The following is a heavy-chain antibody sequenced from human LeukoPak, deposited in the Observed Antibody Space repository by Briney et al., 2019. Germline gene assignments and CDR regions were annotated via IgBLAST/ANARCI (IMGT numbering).Heavy chain of an antibody. CDR1: GFSFSSNW. Sequence: GGSLRLSCAVSGFSFSSNWMHWVRQAPGKGLVWVSRINGDGSDTAYADSVKGRFTISRDNSKNTLYLQMNSLRAEDTAVYYCARTSRKWELGGDAFDIWGQGTMVTVSS. J-gene: IGHJ3*02. V-gene: IGHV3-74*01. D-gene: IGHD1-26*01. CDR3: ARTSRKWELGGDAFDI. CDR2: INGDGSDT.